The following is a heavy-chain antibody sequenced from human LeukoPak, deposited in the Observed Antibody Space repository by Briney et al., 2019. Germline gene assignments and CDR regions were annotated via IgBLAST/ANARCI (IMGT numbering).Heavy chain of an antibody. J-gene: IGHJ3*02. CDR3: ARHLSRITIFGVVSDAFDI. Sequence: SETLSLTCTVSAGSISSYYWSWIRQPPGKGLEWIGYIYYSGSTNYNPSLKSRVTISVDTSKNQFSLKLSSVTAADTAVYYCARHLSRITIFGVVSDAFDIWGQGTMVTVSS. D-gene: IGHD3-3*01. CDR1: AGSISSYY. V-gene: IGHV4-59*08. CDR2: IYYSGST.